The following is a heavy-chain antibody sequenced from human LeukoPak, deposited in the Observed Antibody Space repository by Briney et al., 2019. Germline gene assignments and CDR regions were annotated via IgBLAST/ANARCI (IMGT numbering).Heavy chain of an antibody. CDR3: AKDMIAAAGGGGDDAFDI. J-gene: IGHJ3*02. CDR2: ISWNSGSI. Sequence: GRSLRLSCAASGFTFDDYAMHWVRQAPGKGLEWVSGISWNSGSIGYADSVKGRFTISRDNAKNSLYLQMNSLRAEDTALYYCAKDMIAAAGGGGDDAFDIWGQGTMVTVSS. CDR1: GFTFDDYA. D-gene: IGHD6-13*01. V-gene: IGHV3-9*01.